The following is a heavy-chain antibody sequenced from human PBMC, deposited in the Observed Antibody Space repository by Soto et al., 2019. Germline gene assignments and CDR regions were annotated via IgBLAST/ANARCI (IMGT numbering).Heavy chain of an antibody. Sequence: QVQLVQSGAEVKKPGASVKVSCKASGYTFTSYYMHWVRQAPGQGLEWMGIINPSGGSTSYAQKFRGVVTITSDTSTSTVFRELSTLRSEDTAVYYCARATPSGSYVPQWGQGILVTVSS. D-gene: IGHD1-26*01. V-gene: IGHV1-46*01. J-gene: IGHJ1*01. CDR2: INPSGGST. CDR3: ARATPSGSYVPQ. CDR1: GYTFTSYY.